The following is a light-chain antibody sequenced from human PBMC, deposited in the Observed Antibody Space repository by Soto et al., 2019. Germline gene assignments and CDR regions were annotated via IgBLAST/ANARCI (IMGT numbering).Light chain of an antibody. CDR2: DAS. V-gene: IGKV3D-20*02. CDR3: PDRMNRPLS. CDR1: QSVSSRP. J-gene: IGKJ5*01. Sequence: IVLPQSPGTLSLSPGERATLSCRTSQSVSSRPLAWYQPKPGQAPRLLIYDASDRASGTPGRFSGSGSETDFTLTISSLDPEDFAVYECPDRMNRPLSSGQATRPEI.